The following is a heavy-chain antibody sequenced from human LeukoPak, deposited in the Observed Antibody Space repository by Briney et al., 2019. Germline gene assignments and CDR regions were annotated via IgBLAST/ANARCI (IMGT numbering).Heavy chain of an antibody. J-gene: IGHJ4*02. CDR3: ARGGHCSSTSCYHYYFDY. Sequence: GASVKVSCKASGGTFSSYAISWVRQAPGQGLEWMGGIIPIFGTANYAQKFQGRVTITRDTSASTAYMELSSLRSEDTAVYYCARGGHCSSTSCYHYYFDYWGQGTLVTVSS. CDR1: GGTFSSYA. V-gene: IGHV1-69*05. CDR2: IIPIFGTA. D-gene: IGHD2-2*01.